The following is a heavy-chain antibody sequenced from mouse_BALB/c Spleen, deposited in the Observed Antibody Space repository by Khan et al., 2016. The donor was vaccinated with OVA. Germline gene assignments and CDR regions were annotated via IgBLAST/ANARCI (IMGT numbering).Heavy chain of an antibody. V-gene: IGHV1S22*01. CDR1: GYTFTSYW. J-gene: IGHJ4*01. D-gene: IGHD4-1*01. CDR3: TRRGLGGAMDY. CDR2: IYPGSGST. Sequence: LQQPGSELVRPGASVKLSCKASGYTFTSYWMHWVKQRHGQGLEWIGNIYPGSGSTNYDEKFKSKGTLTVDTSSSTAYMHLSSLTSEDAAVDYCTRRGLGGAMDYWGQGTSVTVSA.